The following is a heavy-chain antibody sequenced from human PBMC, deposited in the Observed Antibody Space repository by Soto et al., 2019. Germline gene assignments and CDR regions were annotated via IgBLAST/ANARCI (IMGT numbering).Heavy chain of an antibody. D-gene: IGHD2-21*02. CDR2: IYIGDST. J-gene: IGHJ3*02. Sequence: PGGSLRLSCAASGFTVSSSYLSWVRQSPGKGLEWVSIIYIGDSTYYADSVKGRFTLSRDNSKNTLYLQMDSLRPEDTAVYFCATSMTALIAFDIWGLGTMVTVSS. V-gene: IGHV3-53*01. CDR1: GFTVSSSY. CDR3: ATSMTALIAFDI.